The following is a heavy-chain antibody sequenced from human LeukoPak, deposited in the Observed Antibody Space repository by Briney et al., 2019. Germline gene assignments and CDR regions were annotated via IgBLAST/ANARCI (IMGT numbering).Heavy chain of an antibody. CDR2: IIPIFGTA. CDR3: ARENYYDSSGYFLYYFDY. V-gene: IGHV1-69*01. CDR1: GGTFSSYA. D-gene: IGHD3-22*01. Sequence: ASVKVSCKASGGTFSSYAISWVRQAPGQGLEWMGGIIPIFGTANYAQKFQGRVTITADESTTTAFMELSSLRSEDTAVYYCARENYYDSSGYFLYYFDYRGQGTLVTVSS. J-gene: IGHJ4*02.